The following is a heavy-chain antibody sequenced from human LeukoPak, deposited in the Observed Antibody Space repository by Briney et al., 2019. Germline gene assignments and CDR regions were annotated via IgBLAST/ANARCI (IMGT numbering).Heavy chain of an antibody. Sequence: TGGSLRLSCVVSGFTFSDYYMDWVRQTPGKGLEWIGRTKAKVDNYFTEYAASVKGRFTISRDESKSSMYLQMNSLKTEDTAVYYCTRDNFGSYDFWGQGTRVTVSS. D-gene: IGHD3-3*01. CDR3: TRDNFGSYDF. V-gene: IGHV3-72*01. CDR1: GFTFSDYY. J-gene: IGHJ4*02. CDR2: TKAKVDNYFT.